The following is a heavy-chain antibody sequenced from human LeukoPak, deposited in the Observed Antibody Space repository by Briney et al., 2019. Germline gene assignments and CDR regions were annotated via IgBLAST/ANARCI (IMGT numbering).Heavy chain of an antibody. CDR3: TTVHSDFDWFPGAAIEYFQH. J-gene: IGHJ1*01. Sequence: PGGSLRLSCAASGFTFSNAWMGWVRQAPGKGLEWVGRIKSKTDGGTTDYAAPVKGRFTISRDDSKNTLYLQMNSLKTEDTAVYYCTTVHSDFDWFPGAAIEYFQHWGQGTLVTVSS. D-gene: IGHD3-9*01. CDR2: IKSKTDGGTT. CDR1: GFTFSNAW. V-gene: IGHV3-15*01.